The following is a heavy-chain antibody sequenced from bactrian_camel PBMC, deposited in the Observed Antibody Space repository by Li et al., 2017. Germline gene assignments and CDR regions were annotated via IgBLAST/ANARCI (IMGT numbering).Heavy chain of an antibody. V-gene: IGHV3S40*01. D-gene: IGHD8*01. CDR1: RSMYNNKC. CDR2: ISTGGSTT. J-gene: IGHJ4*01. Sequence: VQLVESGGGSVQGGGSLRLSCTTSRSMYNNKCMGWFRQAPGKGLEWVSGISTGGSTTWYADSVKGRFTISRDNGKNTVYLQLNSLKTEDMAMYYCVSMPNWYLRSWGQGTQVTVS. CDR3: VSMPNWYLRS.